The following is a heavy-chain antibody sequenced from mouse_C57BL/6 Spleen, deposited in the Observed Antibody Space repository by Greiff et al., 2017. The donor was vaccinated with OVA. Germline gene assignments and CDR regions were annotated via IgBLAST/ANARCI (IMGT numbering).Heavy chain of an antibody. Sequence: EVQLVESGGGLVKPGGSLKLSCAASGFTFSSYAMSWVRQTPEKRLEWVATISDGGSYTYYPDNVKGRFTISRDNAKNNLYLQMSHLKSEDTAMYYCAEGNSGAYWGQGTLVTVSA. V-gene: IGHV5-4*01. CDR1: GFTFSSYA. CDR2: ISDGGSYT. D-gene: IGHD2-1*01. CDR3: AEGNSGAY. J-gene: IGHJ3*01.